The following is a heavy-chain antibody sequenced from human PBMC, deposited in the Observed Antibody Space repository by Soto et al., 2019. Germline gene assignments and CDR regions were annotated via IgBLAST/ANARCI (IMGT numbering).Heavy chain of an antibody. Sequence: QVQLVESGGGVVQPGRSLRLSCAASGFTFSSYGMHWVRQAPGKGLEWVAVIWYDGSNKYYADSVKGRFTISRDNSKNTLYLQMNSLRAEDTAVYYCARDRVVPAAKGSYYYYGMDVWGQGTTVTVSS. CDR2: IWYDGSNK. J-gene: IGHJ6*02. V-gene: IGHV3-33*01. D-gene: IGHD2-2*01. CDR3: ARDRVVPAAKGSYYYYGMDV. CDR1: GFTFSSYG.